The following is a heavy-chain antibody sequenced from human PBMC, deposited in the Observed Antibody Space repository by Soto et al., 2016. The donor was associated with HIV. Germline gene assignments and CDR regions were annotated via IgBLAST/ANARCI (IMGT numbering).Heavy chain of an antibody. J-gene: IGHJ4*02. CDR3: TTGPPSTHLGELSLYVY. CDR1: GITFSNVW. V-gene: IGHV3-15*01. D-gene: IGHD3-16*02. CDR2: AKSKTDGGTT. Sequence: EVQLVESGGGLVKPGGSLRLSCAASGITFSNVWMSWVRQAPGKGLEWVGRAKSKTDGGTTAYAAPVKGRFTVSRDDSKNTLYLQMNSLKTEDTAVYYCTTGPPSTHLGELSLYVYWGQGTLVTVSS.